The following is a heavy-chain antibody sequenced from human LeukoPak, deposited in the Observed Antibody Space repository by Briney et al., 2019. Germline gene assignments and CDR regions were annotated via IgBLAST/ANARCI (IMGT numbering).Heavy chain of an antibody. CDR3: ARVKMVRGVSLDY. V-gene: IGHV3-74*01. CDR2: INSDGSST. J-gene: IGHJ4*02. D-gene: IGHD3-10*01. CDR1: GFTFSSYW. Sequence: PGGSLRLSCAASGFTFSSYWMHWVRQAPGQGLGWVSRINSDGSSTIYADSVKGRFTISRDKAKNTLYLQMNSLRAEDTAVYYCARVKMVRGVSLDYWGQGTLVTVSS.